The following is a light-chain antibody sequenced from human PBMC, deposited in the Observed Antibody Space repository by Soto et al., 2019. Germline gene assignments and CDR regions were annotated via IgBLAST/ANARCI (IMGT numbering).Light chain of an antibody. CDR3: HNYNSAPIT. V-gene: IGKV1-27*01. J-gene: IGKJ5*01. CDR1: QGINNY. CDR2: DAS. Sequence: DIQMTQSPSSLAASVGDRVTISCRASQGINNYLAWYHQRPGKAPKLLIYDASTLQTGVPSRFSGSGSGTDFTLTISSLQPDDFATYYCHNYNSAPITFGQGTRLDIE.